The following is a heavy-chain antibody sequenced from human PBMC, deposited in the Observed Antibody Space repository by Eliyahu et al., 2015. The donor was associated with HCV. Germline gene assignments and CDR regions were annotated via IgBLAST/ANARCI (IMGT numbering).Heavy chain of an antibody. V-gene: IGHV3-23*01. J-gene: IGHJ4*02. D-gene: IGHD6-19*01. Sequence: EVQVLESGGGLLLPGGSLRLSCAASGFXFSTYAMTWVRQAPGKGLEWVSAISGSGDRTYYADSVKGRFTISRDNSKNTVYLQMNSPRATDTAVYYCAKGTEYSSGCLDYWGQGTLVTVSS. CDR1: GFXFSTYA. CDR3: AKGTEYSSGCLDY. CDR2: ISGSGDRT.